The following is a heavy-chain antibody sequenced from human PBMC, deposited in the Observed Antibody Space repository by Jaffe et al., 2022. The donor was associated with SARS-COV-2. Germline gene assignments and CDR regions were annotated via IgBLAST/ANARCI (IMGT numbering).Heavy chain of an antibody. CDR3: ARGDSGSYYAH. CDR1: GGSISSGSHY. Sequence: QVQLQESGPGLMQPSQTLSLTCTVSGGSISSGSHYWSWIRQPAGKGLEWIGRISISGNTNYSPSLKSRVTISADTSKNQFSLKLSSVTATDTAVYYCARGDSGSYYAHWGQGILVTVSS. CDR2: ISISGNT. J-gene: IGHJ4*02. D-gene: IGHD1-26*01. V-gene: IGHV4-61*02.